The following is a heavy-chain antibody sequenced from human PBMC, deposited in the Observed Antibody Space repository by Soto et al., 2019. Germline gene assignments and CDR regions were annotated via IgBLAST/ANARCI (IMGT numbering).Heavy chain of an antibody. V-gene: IGHV4-59*01. CDR1: GGSISSYY. D-gene: IGHD3-3*01. CDR3: ARCLAERITIFGVVLYGMDV. CDR2: IYYSGST. Sequence: QVQLQESGPGLVKPSETLSLTCTVSGGSISSYYWSWIRQPPGKGLEWIGYIYYSGSTNYNPSLKSRVTISVDTSKNQFSLKLSSVTAADTAVYYCARCLAERITIFGVVLYGMDVWGQGTTVTVSS. J-gene: IGHJ6*02.